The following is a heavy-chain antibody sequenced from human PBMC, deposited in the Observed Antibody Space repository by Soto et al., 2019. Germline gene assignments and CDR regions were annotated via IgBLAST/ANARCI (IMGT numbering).Heavy chain of an antibody. CDR1: GGSISSYY. CDR2: IYTSGST. D-gene: IGHD2-15*01. V-gene: IGHV4-4*07. CDR3: AREYCSGGSCYSGDYYGMDV. Sequence: PSETLFLTCTVSGGSISSYYWSWIRQPAGKGLEWIGRIYTSGSTNYNPSLKSRVTMSVDTSKNQFSLKLSSVTAADTAVYYCAREYCSGGSCYSGDYYGMDVWGQGTTVTV. J-gene: IGHJ6*02.